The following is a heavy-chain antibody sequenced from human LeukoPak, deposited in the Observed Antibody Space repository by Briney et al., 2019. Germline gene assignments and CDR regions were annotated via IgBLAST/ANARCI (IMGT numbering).Heavy chain of an antibody. CDR3: AREAGYTYRDY. CDR1: GFTFSNYW. V-gene: IGHV3-74*01. J-gene: IGHJ4*02. Sequence: GGSLRLSCAASGFTFSNYWMHWVRQAPGKGLVWVSRINSDGINTSYADSVKGRFTISRDNAKNSLYLQMNSLRAEDTAVYYCAREAGYTYRDYWGQGTLVTVSS. D-gene: IGHD5-18*01. CDR2: INSDGINT.